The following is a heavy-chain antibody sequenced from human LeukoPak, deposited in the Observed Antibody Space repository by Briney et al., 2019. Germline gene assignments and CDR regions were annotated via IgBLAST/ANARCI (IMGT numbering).Heavy chain of an antibody. CDR3: ARGPDYGDYVY. V-gene: IGHV3-30*04. CDR2: ISYDGSNK. CDR1: GFTFSSYA. Sequence: GGSLRLPCAASGFTFSSYAMHWVRQAPGKGLEWVAVISYDGSNKYYADSVKGRFTISRDNSKNTLYLQMNSLRAEDTAVYYCARGPDYGDYVYWGQGTLVTVSS. D-gene: IGHD4-17*01. J-gene: IGHJ4*02.